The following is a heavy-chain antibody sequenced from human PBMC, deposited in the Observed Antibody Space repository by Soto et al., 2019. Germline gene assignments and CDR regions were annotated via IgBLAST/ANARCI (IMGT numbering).Heavy chain of an antibody. Sequence: QVQLQESGPGLVKPSETLSLTCTVSGGSISSYYWSWIRQPPGKGLEWIGYIYYSWSTNYNPSLKSRVTISVDTSKHQFSLKLSSVTAADTAVYYCARRYDFWSGYLDYYYMDVWGKGTTVTVSS. CDR3: ARRYDFWSGYLDYYYMDV. V-gene: IGHV4-59*08. D-gene: IGHD3-3*01. CDR1: GGSISSYY. CDR2: IYYSWST. J-gene: IGHJ6*03.